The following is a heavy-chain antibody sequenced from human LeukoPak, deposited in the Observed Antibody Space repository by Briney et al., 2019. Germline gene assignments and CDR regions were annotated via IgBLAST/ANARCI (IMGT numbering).Heavy chain of an antibody. CDR3: AKHIGDYVYYFDY. D-gene: IGHD4-17*01. CDR1: GFTLADYS. V-gene: IGHV3-23*01. J-gene: IGHJ4*02. Sequence: GGSLRLSCVASGFTLADYSMSWIRQAPGKGLEWVSAISGCGGSAYYADSVKGRFTISRDNSKNTLYLQMNSLRAEDTAVYYCAKHIGDYVYYFDYWGQGTLVTVSS. CDR2: ISGCGGSA.